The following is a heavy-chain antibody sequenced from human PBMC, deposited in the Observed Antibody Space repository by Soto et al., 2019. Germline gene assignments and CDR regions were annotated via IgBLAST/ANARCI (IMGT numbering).Heavy chain of an antibody. V-gene: IGHV1-69*02. Sequence: QVQLVQSGAEVKKPGSSVKVSCKASGGTFSSYTISWVRQAPGQGLEWMGRIIPILGIANYAQKFQGRVTSTANKSTSTAYMELSSLRSEDTAVYYCASEAAAGKAPYGMDVWGQGTTVTVSS. D-gene: IGHD6-13*01. CDR1: GGTFSSYT. J-gene: IGHJ6*02. CDR3: ASEAAAGKAPYGMDV. CDR2: IIPILGIA.